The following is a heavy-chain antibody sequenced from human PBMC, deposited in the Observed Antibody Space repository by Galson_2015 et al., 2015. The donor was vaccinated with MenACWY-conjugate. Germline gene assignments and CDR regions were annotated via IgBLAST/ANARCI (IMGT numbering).Heavy chain of an antibody. Sequence: SETLSLTCNVSGGSFSGYYWNWIRQPPGKGLEWIGYIYYSGHTNYNPSLKSRVTISLDTSRNQFSLKLSSVNAADTAVYFCARSNVDFGWFLSHAFDIWGQGTIVAVSS. J-gene: IGHJ3*02. CDR2: IYYSGHT. CDR3: ARSNVDFGWFLSHAFDI. CDR1: GGSFSGYY. V-gene: IGHV4-59*01. D-gene: IGHD3-9*01.